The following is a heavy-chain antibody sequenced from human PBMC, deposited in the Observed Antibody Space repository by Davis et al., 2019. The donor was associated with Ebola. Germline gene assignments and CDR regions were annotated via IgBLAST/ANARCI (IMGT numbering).Heavy chain of an antibody. J-gene: IGHJ5*02. CDR2: ISYDGSNK. CDR3: ARDPNDYYFQS. D-gene: IGHD3/OR15-3a*01. V-gene: IGHV3-30-3*01. Sequence: GESLKISCAASGFTFSSYAMHWVRQAPGKGLEWVAVISYDGSNKYYADSVKGRFTISRDNSQHTLYLQVNSLRAEDTAVYYCARDPNDYYFQSWGQGTLVTVSS. CDR1: GFTFSSYA.